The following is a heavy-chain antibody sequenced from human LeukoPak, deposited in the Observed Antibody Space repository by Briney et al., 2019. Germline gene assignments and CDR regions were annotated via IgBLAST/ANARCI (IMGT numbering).Heavy chain of an antibody. CDR2: IYYSGSS. CDR1: GGSFSGYY. Sequence: PSETLSLTCAVYGGSFSGYYWSWIRQPPGKGLEWIGYIYYSGSSNYNPSLKSRVTISVDTSKNQFSLKLSSVTAADTAVYYCARGYDFWSDYYFDYWGQGTLVTVSS. CDR3: ARGYDFWSDYYFDY. D-gene: IGHD3-3*01. J-gene: IGHJ4*02. V-gene: IGHV4-59*01.